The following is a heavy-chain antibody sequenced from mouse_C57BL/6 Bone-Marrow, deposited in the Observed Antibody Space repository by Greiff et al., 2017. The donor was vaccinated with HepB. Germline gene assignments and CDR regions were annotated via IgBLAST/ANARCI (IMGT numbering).Heavy chain of an antibody. CDR2: IRLKSDNYAT. D-gene: IGHD1-1*01. CDR3: TGSIITTVVAEGDY. CDR1: GFTFSNYW. J-gene: IGHJ2*01. V-gene: IGHV6-3*01. Sequence: EVKVEESGGGLVQPGGSMKLSCVASGFTFSNYWMNWVRQSPEKGLEWVAQIRLKSDNYATHYAESVKGRFTISRDDSKSSVYLQMNNLRAEDTGIYYSTGSIITTVVAEGDYWGQGTTLTVSS.